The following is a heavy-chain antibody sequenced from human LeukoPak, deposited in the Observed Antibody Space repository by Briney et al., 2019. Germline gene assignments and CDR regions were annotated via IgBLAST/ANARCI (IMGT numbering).Heavy chain of an antibody. D-gene: IGHD3-10*01. Sequence: SVKVSRTASGGTFSSYAISWVRQAPGQGREWMGGIIPIFGTANYAQKFQGRVTITADESTSTAYMELSSLRSEDTAVYYCASPSMVRGVDYYYYGMDVWGKGTTVTVSS. CDR3: ASPSMVRGVDYYYYGMDV. CDR1: GGTFSSYA. CDR2: IIPIFGTA. J-gene: IGHJ6*04. V-gene: IGHV1-69*13.